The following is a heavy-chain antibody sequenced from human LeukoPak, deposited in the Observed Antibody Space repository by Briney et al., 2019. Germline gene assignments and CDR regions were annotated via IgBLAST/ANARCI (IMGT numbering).Heavy chain of an antibody. J-gene: IGHJ4*02. CDR3: ARGLRGIMAGFDY. V-gene: IGHV4-4*02. CDR1: GGSISSSDW. D-gene: IGHD6-19*01. CDR2: IYHSGST. Sequence: SGTLSLTCAVSGGSISSSDWWSWVRQPPGKGLEWIGEIYHSGSTNYNPSLKSRVTVSVDTSKNQFSLKLSSVTAADTAVYYCARGLRGIMAGFDYWGQGTLVTVSS.